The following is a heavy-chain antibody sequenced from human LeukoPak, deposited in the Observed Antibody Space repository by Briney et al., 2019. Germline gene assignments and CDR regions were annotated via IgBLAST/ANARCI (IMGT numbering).Heavy chain of an antibody. CDR2: ISGSGGST. CDR1: GFTFSSYV. CDR3: ATPEGIAAAGQNFDY. Sequence: GGSLRLPCAASGFTFSSYVMSWVRQAPGKGLEWVSAISGSGGSTYYADSVKGRFTISRDNSKNTLYLQMNSLRAEDTAVYYCATPEGIAAAGQNFDYWGQGTLVTVSS. D-gene: IGHD6-13*01. J-gene: IGHJ4*02. V-gene: IGHV3-23*01.